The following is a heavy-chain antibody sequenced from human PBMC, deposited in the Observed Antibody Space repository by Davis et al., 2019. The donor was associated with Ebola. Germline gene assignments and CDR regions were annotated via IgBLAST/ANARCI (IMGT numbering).Heavy chain of an antibody. D-gene: IGHD3-22*01. CDR3: ASPVGLYYDSSGYQRRGMDV. Sequence: PGGSLRLSCAASGFTFSSYAMHWVRQAPGKGLEWVAVISYDGSNKYYADSVKGRFTISRDNSKNTLYLQMNSLRAEDTAVYYCASPVGLYYDSSGYQRRGMDVWGQGTTVTVSS. V-gene: IGHV3-30*04. CDR1: GFTFSSYA. CDR2: ISYDGSNK. J-gene: IGHJ6*02.